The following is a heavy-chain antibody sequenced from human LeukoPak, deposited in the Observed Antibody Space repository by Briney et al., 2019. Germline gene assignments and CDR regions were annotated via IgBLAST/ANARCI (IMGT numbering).Heavy chain of an antibody. V-gene: IGHV4-39*07. D-gene: IGHD3-22*01. CDR3: ARAKENSGYYSNWFDP. CDR1: GGSISSSSYY. J-gene: IGHJ5*02. CDR2: IYYSGST. Sequence: SETLSLTCTVSGGSISSSSYYWGWIRQPPGKGLEWIGSIYYSGSTYYNPSLKSRVTMSVDTSKNQFSLKLSSVTAADTAVYYCARAKENSGYYSNWFDPWGQGTLLSVSS.